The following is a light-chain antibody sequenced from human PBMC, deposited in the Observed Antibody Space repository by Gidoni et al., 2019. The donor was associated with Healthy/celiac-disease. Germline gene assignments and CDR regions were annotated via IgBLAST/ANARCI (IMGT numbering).Light chain of an antibody. CDR3: QQYYSTPRT. J-gene: IGKJ1*01. CDR2: WAS. V-gene: IGKV4-1*01. CDR1: QSVLYSSNNKNY. Sequence: DIVITQSPASLAVSLGERATINCKSSQSVLYSSNNKNYLAWYQQKPGQPPKLLIYWASNRESGVPDRFSGSGSGTDFTLTISSLQAEDVAVYYCQQYYSTPRTFGQGTKVEIK.